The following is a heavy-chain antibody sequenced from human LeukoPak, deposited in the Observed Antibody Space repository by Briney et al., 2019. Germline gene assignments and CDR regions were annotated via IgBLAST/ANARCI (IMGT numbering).Heavy chain of an antibody. Sequence: PSETLSLTCTVSGGSISSYYWSWIRQPPGKGLEWIGYIYYSGSTNYNPSLKSRVTISVDTSKNQFSLKLSSVTAADTAVYYCARGDFWSGYSPRAGFDPWGQGTLVTVYS. V-gene: IGHV4-59*01. CDR3: ARGDFWSGYSPRAGFDP. CDR1: GGSISSYY. J-gene: IGHJ5*02. D-gene: IGHD3-3*01. CDR2: IYYSGST.